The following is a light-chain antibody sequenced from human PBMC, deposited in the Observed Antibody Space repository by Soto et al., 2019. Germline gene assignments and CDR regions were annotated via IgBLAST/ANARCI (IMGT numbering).Light chain of an antibody. CDR2: DAS. Sequence: DIQMTQSPSSLSASVGDRVTIACRASQSITSYLNWYQQKPGKAPKLLISDASSLESGVPSRFSGSGSGTDFTLTISSLQPEDFATYYCQQSYSTPITFGGGTKVDIK. J-gene: IGKJ4*01. CDR1: QSITSY. V-gene: IGKV1-39*01. CDR3: QQSYSTPIT.